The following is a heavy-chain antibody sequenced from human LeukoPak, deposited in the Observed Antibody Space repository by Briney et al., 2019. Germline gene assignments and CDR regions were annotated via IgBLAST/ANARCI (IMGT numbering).Heavy chain of an antibody. D-gene: IGHD1-26*01. J-gene: IGHJ4*02. V-gene: IGHV4-38-2*01. CDR3: ARNSSGNYFDY. Sequence: PSETLSLTCAVSGNSISNTYYWGWIRQPPGKEPEWIGSNYNSGSTHYNPSLKSRVTISVDTSKNQFSLKLSSVTAADTAVYYCARNSSGNYFDYWGQGTLVTVSS. CDR2: NYNSGST. CDR1: GNSISNTYY.